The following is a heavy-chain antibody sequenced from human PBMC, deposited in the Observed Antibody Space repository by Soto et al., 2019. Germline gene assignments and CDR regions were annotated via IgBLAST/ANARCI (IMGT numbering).Heavy chain of an antibody. D-gene: IGHD6-13*01. CDR3: AKDTYSSSWYGPYYYYYYGMDV. J-gene: IGHJ6*02. CDR1: GFNFGSYA. V-gene: IGHV3-23*01. CDR2: ISGSGGST. Sequence: VSLRLSCAASGFNFGSYAMSWVRQAPGKGLEWVSAISGSGGSTYYAVSVKGRFTISRDNSKNTLYMQMKSQRAEDTAVYYCAKDTYSSSWYGPYYYYYYGMDVWGQGTTVTVSS.